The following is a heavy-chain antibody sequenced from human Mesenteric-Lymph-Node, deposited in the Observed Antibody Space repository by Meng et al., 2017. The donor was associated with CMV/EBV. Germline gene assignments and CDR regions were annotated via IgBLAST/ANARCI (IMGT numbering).Heavy chain of an antibody. CDR3: ARGRRRGYCSSTSCPGAFDI. CDR1: GGSVSSGSYY. CDR2: IYYSGST. V-gene: IGHV4-61*01. D-gene: IGHD2-2*01. J-gene: IGHJ3*02. Sequence: SETLSLTCTVSGGSVSSGSYYWSWIRQPPGKGLEWIGYIYYSGSTNYNPSLKSRVTISVDTSKNQFSLKLSSVTAADTAVYYCARGRRRGYCSSTSCPGAFDIWGQGTMVTVSS.